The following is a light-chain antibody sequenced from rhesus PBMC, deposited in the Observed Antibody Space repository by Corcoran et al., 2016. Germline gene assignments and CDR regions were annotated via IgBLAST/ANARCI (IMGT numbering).Light chain of an antibody. CDR1: QRLLSSNGYNY. Sequence: DIVMTQTPLSLPVTLGEPASISCRSSQRLLSSNGYNYLNWYLQKPGQSPQLLIYYGSNRASGVPDRFSGSGSGTDLMLKISRVEAEDVGVYYCMQTLQTPRTFGQGTKVEIK. V-gene: IGKV2-60*01. J-gene: IGKJ1*01. CDR3: MQTLQTPRT. CDR2: YGS.